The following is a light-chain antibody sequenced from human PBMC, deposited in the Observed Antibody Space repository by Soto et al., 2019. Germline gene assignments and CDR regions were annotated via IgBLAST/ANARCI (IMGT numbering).Light chain of an antibody. V-gene: IGKV3-11*01. Sequence: EIVLTQSQATLSLSPGERATLSCRASQSVSSYLAWYQQKPGQAPRLLIYDASNRASGIPARFSGSGSGTDCTLTISSLEPEDFAVYYCQQRSNWPPTFGQGTRLEIK. J-gene: IGKJ5*01. CDR3: QQRSNWPPT. CDR2: DAS. CDR1: QSVSSY.